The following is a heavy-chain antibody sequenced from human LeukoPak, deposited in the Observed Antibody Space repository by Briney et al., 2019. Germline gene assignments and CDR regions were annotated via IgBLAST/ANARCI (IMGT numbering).Heavy chain of an antibody. J-gene: IGHJ4*02. CDR2: ISGSGGST. CDR3: AKDPRYQLLSKPSFDY. Sequence: PGGSLRLSCAASGFTFSSYAMSWVRQAPGKGLEWVSAISGSGGSTYYADSVKGRFTISRDNSKNTLYLQMNSLRAEDTAVYYCAKDPRYQLLSKPSFDYWGQGTLVTVSS. D-gene: IGHD2-2*01. CDR1: GFTFSSYA. V-gene: IGHV3-23*01.